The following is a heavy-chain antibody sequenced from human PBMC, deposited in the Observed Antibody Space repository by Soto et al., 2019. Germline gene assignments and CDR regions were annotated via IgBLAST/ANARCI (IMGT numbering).Heavy chain of an antibody. Sequence: RVSCTVAGFKFGGYSSHWVSKTPGKGLEWVAVISYDGSNKYYADSVKGRFTISRDNSKNTLYLQMNSLRAEDTAVYYCAREPGYRWSSKGGYWGQGTLVTVSS. CDR2: ISYDGSNK. V-gene: IGHV3-30-3*01. CDR3: AREPGYRWSSKGGY. CDR1: GFKFGGYS. J-gene: IGHJ4*02. D-gene: IGHD2-15*01.